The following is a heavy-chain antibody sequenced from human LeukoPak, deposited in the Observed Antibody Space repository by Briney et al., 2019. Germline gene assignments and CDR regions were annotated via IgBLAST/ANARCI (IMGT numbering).Heavy chain of an antibody. D-gene: IGHD3-9*01. Sequence: SQTLSLTCTVSGGSISSGSYYWSWIRQPAGKGLEWIGRIYTSGSTNYNPSPKSRVTISVDTSKNQFSLKLSSVTAADTAVYYCARVPGYPDYYYYYYIDVWGKGTTVTVSS. CDR1: GGSISSGSYY. J-gene: IGHJ6*03. V-gene: IGHV4-61*02. CDR2: IYTSGST. CDR3: ARVPGYPDYYYYYYIDV.